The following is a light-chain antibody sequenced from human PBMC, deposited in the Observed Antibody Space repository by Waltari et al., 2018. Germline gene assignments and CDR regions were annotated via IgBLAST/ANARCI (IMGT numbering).Light chain of an antibody. V-gene: IGLV2-14*01. CDR1: SSDVGFYDF. J-gene: IGLJ3*02. CDR2: KVN. Sequence: QSALTQPASVSGSPGQSITISCTGTSSDVGFYDFVSWFQQHPGKAPKVMIYKVNNRPLGVSKRFPGSKSANTASLTLSGLQAEDEGDYYCSSYTRRSYWVFGGGTQLTGL. CDR3: SSYTRRSYWV.